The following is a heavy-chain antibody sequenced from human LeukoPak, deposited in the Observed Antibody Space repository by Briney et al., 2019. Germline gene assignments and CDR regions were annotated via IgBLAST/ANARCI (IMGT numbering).Heavy chain of an antibody. CDR3: AKDRLGKKVVALDY. V-gene: IGHV3-30*18. CDR1: SKSFGSGG. CDR2: ISYDGSNK. J-gene: IGHJ4*01. Sequence: LSLTCTDTSKSFGSGGIVGLRGGRSNGKERVAVISYDGSNKYYADSVKGRFTISRDNSKNTLYLQMNSLRAEDTAVYYCAKDRLGKKVVALDYWGHGTLVTVSS. D-gene: IGHD2-15*01.